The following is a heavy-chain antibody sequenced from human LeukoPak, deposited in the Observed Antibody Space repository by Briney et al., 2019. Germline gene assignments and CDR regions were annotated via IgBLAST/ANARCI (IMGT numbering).Heavy chain of an antibody. D-gene: IGHD6-13*01. CDR2: IYSGGST. CDR3: ARASAAGTEFDY. CDR1: GFTVSSNY. J-gene: IGHJ4*02. V-gene: IGHV3-53*01. Sequence: GGSLRLSCAASGFTVSSNYMSWVRQAPGKGLEWVSVIYSGGSTYYADSVKGPFTISRDNSKNTLYLQMNSLRAEDTAVYYCARASAAGTEFDYWGQGTLVTVSS.